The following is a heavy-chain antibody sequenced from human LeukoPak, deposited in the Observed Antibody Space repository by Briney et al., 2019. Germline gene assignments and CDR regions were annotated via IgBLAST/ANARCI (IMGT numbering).Heavy chain of an antibody. CDR1: GYTFTGYS. V-gene: IGHV3-33*01. CDR2: IWYDGSNK. D-gene: IGHD6-19*01. J-gene: IGHJ4*02. Sequence: FCRASGYTFTGYSMHWVRQAPGKGLEWVAVIWYDGSNKYYADSVKGRFTISRDNSKNTLYLQMNSLRAEDTAVYYCSRNPHPHCSGVHCPCDSWGQGTLVTVSS. CDR3: SRNPHPHCSGVHCPCDS.